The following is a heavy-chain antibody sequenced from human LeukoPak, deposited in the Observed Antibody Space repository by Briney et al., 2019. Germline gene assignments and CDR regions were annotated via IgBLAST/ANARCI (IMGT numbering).Heavy chain of an antibody. CDR1: GFTFSTYP. Sequence: GGSLRLSCAASGFTFSTYPMTWVRQAPGKGLEWVSAISGSGGNTYYANSVKGRFTISRDNSMNTLYLQMNSLRAEDTAIYYCAKDSLPTSGCRGYFDYWGQGTLVTVSS. D-gene: IGHD6-25*01. CDR3: AKDSLPTSGCRGYFDY. V-gene: IGHV3-23*01. CDR2: ISGSGGNT. J-gene: IGHJ4*02.